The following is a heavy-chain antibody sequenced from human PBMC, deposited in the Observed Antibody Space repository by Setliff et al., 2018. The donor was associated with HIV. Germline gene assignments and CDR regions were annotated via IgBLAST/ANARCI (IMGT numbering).Heavy chain of an antibody. CDR2: IYHSGST. Sequence: SETLPLTCTVSGGSICSIGPGYYWGWIRQPPGKGLERIGSIYHSGSTYYNTSLKSRVTISADTSKTQFSLKLSSVTAADTAVFYCARHAAGPDGPFDCWGRRTLVTVSS. CDR1: GGSICSIGPGYY. J-gene: IGHJ4*02. V-gene: IGHV4-39*01. CDR3: ARHAAGPDGPFDC.